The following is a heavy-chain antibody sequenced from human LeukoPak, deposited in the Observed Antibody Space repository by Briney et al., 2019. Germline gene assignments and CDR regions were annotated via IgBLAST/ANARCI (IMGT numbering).Heavy chain of an antibody. V-gene: IGHV4-39*01. CDR1: GGSISSSNYY. Sequence: SETLSLTCTVSGGSISSSNYYWGCIRQPPGKGLEWVGRIYYSGRTYYHPSLKRRVTRSVEASKTQFSLKVSSVTAADTAVYYCARLTGYSSESWFDPWGQGTLVTVSS. D-gene: IGHD3-9*01. CDR3: ARLTGYSSESWFDP. J-gene: IGHJ5*02. CDR2: IYYSGRT.